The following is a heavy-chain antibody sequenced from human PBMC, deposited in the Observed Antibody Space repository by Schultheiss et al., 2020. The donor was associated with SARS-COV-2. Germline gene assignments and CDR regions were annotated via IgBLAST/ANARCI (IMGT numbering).Heavy chain of an antibody. V-gene: IGHV3-21*01. D-gene: IGHD4-17*01. CDR3: AAYHDYGDYGPSSAPNFDY. CDR1: GFTFSSYA. J-gene: IGHJ4*02. Sequence: GGSLRLSCAASGFTFSSYAMHWVRQAPGKGLEWVSSISTSSSYIYYADSVKGRFTISRDNAKNSLYLQMNSLRAEDTAVYYCAAYHDYGDYGPSSAPNFDYWGQGTLVTVSS. CDR2: ISTSSSYI.